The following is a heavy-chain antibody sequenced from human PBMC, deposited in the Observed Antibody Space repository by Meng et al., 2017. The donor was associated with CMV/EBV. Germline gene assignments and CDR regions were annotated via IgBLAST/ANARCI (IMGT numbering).Heavy chain of an antibody. CDR1: GYTFTSYY. D-gene: IGHD3-16*02. J-gene: IGHJ4*02. CDR2: INPSGGST. CDR3: ARHSEEFYDYVWGSYRVLGIFDY. Sequence: ASVKVSCKASGYTFTSYYMHWVRQAPGQGLEWMGIINPSGGSTSYAQKFQGRVTMTRDTSTSTVYMELSSLRSEDTAVYYCARHSEEFYDYVWGSYRVLGIFDYWARERWSPSPQ. V-gene: IGHV1-46*01.